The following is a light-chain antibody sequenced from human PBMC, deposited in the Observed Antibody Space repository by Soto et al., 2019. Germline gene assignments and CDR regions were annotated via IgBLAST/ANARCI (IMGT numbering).Light chain of an antibody. Sequence: QAVVTQPPSVSGAPGQRFTISCTWSSSNIGAGYDVHWYHQLPGTAPKLLIYGNTNRPSGVPDRFSGSKSGSSASLAINGLQADDEADYYCQSYASSLSGWVFGGGTKLTVL. CDR2: GNT. J-gene: IGLJ3*02. CDR3: QSYASSLSGWV. V-gene: IGLV1-40*01. CDR1: SSNIGAGYD.